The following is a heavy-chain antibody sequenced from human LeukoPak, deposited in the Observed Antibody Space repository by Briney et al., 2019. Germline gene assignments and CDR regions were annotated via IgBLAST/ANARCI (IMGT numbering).Heavy chain of an antibody. J-gene: IGHJ4*02. D-gene: IGHD2-15*01. CDR2: INPKDSDT. V-gene: IGHV5-51*01. CDR3: ARAGSSFDY. Sequence: GASLKISCNTSGYXFTNYWIGWVRQMPGKGLVWMGIINPKDSDTRYRPSFQGHVTISADTSTTTAYLPRTSLKPPDTAMYYCARAGSSFDYWGRGTLVTVSA. CDR1: GYXFTNYW.